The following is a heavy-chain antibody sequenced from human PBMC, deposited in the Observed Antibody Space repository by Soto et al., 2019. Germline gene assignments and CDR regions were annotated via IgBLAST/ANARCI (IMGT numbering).Heavy chain of an antibody. D-gene: IGHD5-18*01. CDR2: ISYDGSNK. CDR1: GFIFSSYG. J-gene: IGHJ4*02. CDR3: AKGSTAMTYFDY. V-gene: IGHV3-30*18. Sequence: QVQLVESGGGVVQPGRSLRLSCAASGFIFSSYGMHWVRQAPGKGLEWVAVISYDGSNKYYADTVKGRFTISRDNSKNTLYLKMNCLRAEDTAVCYCAKGSTAMTYFDYWCQGTLVTVSS.